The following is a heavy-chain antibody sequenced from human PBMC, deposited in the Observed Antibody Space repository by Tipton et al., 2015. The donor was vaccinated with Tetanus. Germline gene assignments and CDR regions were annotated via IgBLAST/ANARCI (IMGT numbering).Heavy chain of an antibody. CDR3: ARVPPLATVYFDY. J-gene: IGHJ4*02. CDR2: IYRSGSA. CDR1: GYSISTGYY. Sequence: TLSLTCVVSGYSISTGYYWGWIRQPPGKRPEWIASIYRSGSASYNPSLKSRVTISVDTSKNQFSLNLSSLTAADTAVYYCARVPPLATVYFDYWGQGTLVTVSS. D-gene: IGHD5-24*01. V-gene: IGHV4-38-2*01.